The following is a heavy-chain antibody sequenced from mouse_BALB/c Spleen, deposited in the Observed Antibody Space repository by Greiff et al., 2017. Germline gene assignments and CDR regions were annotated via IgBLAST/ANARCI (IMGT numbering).Heavy chain of an antibody. CDR1: GDSITSGY. J-gene: IGHJ3*01. V-gene: IGHV3-8*02. D-gene: IGHD3-1*01. Sequence: EVQLQESGPSLVKPSQTLSLTCSVTGDSITSGYWNWIRKFPGNKLEYMGYISYSGSTYYNPSLKSRISITRDTSKNQYYLQLNSVTTEDTATYYCARYRQLGPPFAYWGQGTLVTVSA. CDR3: ARYRQLGPPFAY. CDR2: ISYSGST.